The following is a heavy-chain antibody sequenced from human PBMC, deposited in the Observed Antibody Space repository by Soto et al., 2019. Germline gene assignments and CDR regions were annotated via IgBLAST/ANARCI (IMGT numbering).Heavy chain of an antibody. D-gene: IGHD6-25*01. J-gene: IGHJ6*02. CDR1: GFSLSDYG. CDR2: ISHDTNYK. CDR3: ARDLNVSGLDV. V-gene: IGHV3-33*01. Sequence: QVQLVESGGGVVQPGRSLRLSCAASGFSLSDYGMHWVRQAPDKGLEWVAVISHDTNYKHHADPVKGRFTIARDDSKNTLYLQMNGLRAEDTAVYYWARDLNVSGLDVRGQGTKVTVFS.